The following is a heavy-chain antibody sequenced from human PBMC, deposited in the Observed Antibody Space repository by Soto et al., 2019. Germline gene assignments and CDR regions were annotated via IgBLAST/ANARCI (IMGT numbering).Heavy chain of an antibody. Sequence: ASVKVSCKASGYTFTSYGISWVRQAPGQGREWMGWISAYNGNTNYAQKLQGRVTMTTDTSTSTAYMELRSLRSDDTAVYYCARGGSIPNRYDFWSGYSSGPDYWGQGTLVTVSS. CDR1: GYTFTSYG. J-gene: IGHJ4*02. D-gene: IGHD3-3*01. V-gene: IGHV1-18*01. CDR3: ARGGSIPNRYDFWSGYSSGPDY. CDR2: ISAYNGNT.